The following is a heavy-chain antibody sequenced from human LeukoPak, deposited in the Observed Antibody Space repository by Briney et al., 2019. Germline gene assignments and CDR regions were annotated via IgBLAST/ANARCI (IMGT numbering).Heavy chain of an antibody. CDR3: ARDGDIAAAGLDAFDI. CDR2: ISGSSAYI. J-gene: IGHJ3*02. D-gene: IGHD6-13*01. V-gene: IGHV3-21*01. Sequence: GGSLRLSCAASGFTFSTCGMNCVRQAPGKGLEWVSSISGSSAYIYYADSVKGRFTISRDNAKNSLYLQMNSLRAEDTAVYYCARDGDIAAAGLDAFDIWGQGTMVTVSS. CDR1: GFTFSTCG.